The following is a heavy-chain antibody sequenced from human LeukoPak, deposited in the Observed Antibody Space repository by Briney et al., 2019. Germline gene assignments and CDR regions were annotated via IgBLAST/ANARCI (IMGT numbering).Heavy chain of an antibody. Sequence: PGRSLRLSCAASGFTFSSYAMHWVRQAPGKGLEWVAVISYDGSNKYYADSVKGRFTISRDNSKNTLYLQMNSLRAEDTAVYFFSKQKTAYDILAYGMDVWGKGTTVTVSS. D-gene: IGHD3-9*01. CDR2: ISYDGSNK. CDR1: GFTFSSYA. J-gene: IGHJ6*04. CDR3: SKQKTAYDILAYGMDV. V-gene: IGHV3-30*04.